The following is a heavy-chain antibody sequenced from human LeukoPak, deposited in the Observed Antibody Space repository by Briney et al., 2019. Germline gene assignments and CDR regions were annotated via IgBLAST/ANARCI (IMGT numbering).Heavy chain of an antibody. V-gene: IGHV1-8*03. D-gene: IGHD5-12*01. Sequence: GASVKVSCKASGYTLTSYDINWVRQATGQGLEWTGWMNPNSGSTGYAQKFQGRVTITRNTSISTAYMELSGLRSEDTAVYYCARGRSTGYPYYFEYWGQGTLVTVSS. CDR2: MNPNSGST. J-gene: IGHJ4*02. CDR3: ARGRSTGYPYYFEY. CDR1: GYTLTSYD.